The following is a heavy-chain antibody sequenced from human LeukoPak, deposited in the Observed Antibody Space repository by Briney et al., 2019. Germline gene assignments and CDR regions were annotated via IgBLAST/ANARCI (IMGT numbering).Heavy chain of an antibody. J-gene: IGHJ4*02. V-gene: IGHV1-18*01. CDR2: ISAYNGNT. CDR3: AREGLTYYYDSSGYYYLGY. Sequence: ASVKVSCKASGYTFTSYGISWVRQAPGQGLEWMGWISAYNGNTNYAQKLQGRVTMTTDRSTSTAYMELRSLRSDDTAVYYCAREGLTYYYDSSGYYYLGYWGQGTLVTVSS. D-gene: IGHD3-22*01. CDR1: GYTFTSYG.